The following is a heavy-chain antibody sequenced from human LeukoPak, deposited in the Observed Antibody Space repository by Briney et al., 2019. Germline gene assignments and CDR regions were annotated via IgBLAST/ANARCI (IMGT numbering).Heavy chain of an antibody. J-gene: IGHJ4*02. CDR3: ASPTQWGGSYYGY. CDR1: GGTFSSYA. V-gene: IGHV1-69*13. CDR2: IIPIFGTA. Sequence: SVKVSCKASGGTFSSYAISWVRQAPGQGLEWMGGIIPIFGTANYAQKFQGRVTITADESTSTAYMELSSLRSEDTAVYYCASPTQWGGSYYGYWGQGTLVTVSS. D-gene: IGHD1-26*01.